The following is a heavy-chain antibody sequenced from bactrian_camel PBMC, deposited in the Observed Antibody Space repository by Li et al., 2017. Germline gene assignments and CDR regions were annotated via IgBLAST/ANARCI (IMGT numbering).Heavy chain of an antibody. Sequence: HVQLVESGGGSVQAGGSLRLTCAASGRTDSYNVMGWFRQAPGKEREGVAARYTGDDKAYYSDSVRGRFTVSLDNTKTTVSLQMNDLKPEDSAMYYCAADVSQFGGDWEEPGEYRDRSQGTQVTVS. D-gene: IGHD1*01. J-gene: IGHJ4*01. CDR1: GRTDSYNV. CDR2: RYTGDDKA. V-gene: IGHV3S63*01. CDR3: AADVSQFGGDWEEPGEYRD.